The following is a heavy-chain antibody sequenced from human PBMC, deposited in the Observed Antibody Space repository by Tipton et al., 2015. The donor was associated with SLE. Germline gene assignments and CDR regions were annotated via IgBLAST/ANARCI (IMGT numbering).Heavy chain of an antibody. D-gene: IGHD2-15*01. Sequence: SLRLSCAASGFTFDDYAMHWVRQAPGKGLEWVSGISWNSGSIGYADSVKGRFTISRDNAKNSLYLQMNSLRAEDTAVDYCANHKDARIIGWFDPWGQGTLVTVSS. CDR3: ANHKDARIIGWFDP. J-gene: IGHJ5*02. CDR1: GFTFDDYA. CDR2: ISWNSGSI. V-gene: IGHV3-9*01.